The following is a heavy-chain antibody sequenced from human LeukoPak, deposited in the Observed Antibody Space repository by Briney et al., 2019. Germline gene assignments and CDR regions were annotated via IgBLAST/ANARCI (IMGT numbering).Heavy chain of an antibody. Sequence: GGSLRLSCAASGFTFSSAWMSWVRQAPGQGLEWLGRIKTKTDGGTTDYAAPVKGRFTISRDDSKDTLYLQLNSLKSDDTAVYYCANIFGGNSHRSDYWGQGTLVTVSS. CDR1: GFTFSSAW. D-gene: IGHD4-23*01. CDR2: IKTKTDGGTT. CDR3: ANIFGGNSHRSDY. J-gene: IGHJ4*02. V-gene: IGHV3-15*01.